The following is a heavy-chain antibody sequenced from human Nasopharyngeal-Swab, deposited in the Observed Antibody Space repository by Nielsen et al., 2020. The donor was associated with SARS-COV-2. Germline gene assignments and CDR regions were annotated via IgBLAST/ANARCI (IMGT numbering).Heavy chain of an antibody. V-gene: IGHV4-59*01. D-gene: IGHD2-15*01. CDR3: ASLLRSYCSGGSCYPNGMDV. CDR2: IYYSGST. CDR1: GASISSYY. J-gene: IGHJ6*02. Sequence: SETLSLTCTVSGASISSYYWSWIRQLPGKGLEWIGYIYYSGSTNYNPSPKSRVTIAVDTSKNQFSLKLSSVTAADTAVYYCASLLRSYCSGGSCYPNGMDVWGQGTTVTVSS.